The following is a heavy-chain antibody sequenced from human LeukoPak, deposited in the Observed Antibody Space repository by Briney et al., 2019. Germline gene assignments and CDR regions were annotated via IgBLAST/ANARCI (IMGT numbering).Heavy chain of an antibody. CDR2: ISSSSSYI. V-gene: IGHV3-21*01. CDR3: ARVQEDIVATPLGY. D-gene: IGHD5-12*01. Sequence: GGSLRLSCAASGFTFSSYSMNWVRQAPGKGLEWVSSISSSSSYIYYADSVKGRFTISRDNAKNSLYLQMNSLRAEDTAVYYCARVQEDIVATPLGYWGQGTLVTVSS. J-gene: IGHJ4*02. CDR1: GFTFSSYS.